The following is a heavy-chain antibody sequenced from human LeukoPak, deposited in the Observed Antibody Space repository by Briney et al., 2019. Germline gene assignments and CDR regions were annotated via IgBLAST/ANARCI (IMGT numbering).Heavy chain of an antibody. CDR1: GGSFSGYY. V-gene: IGHV4-34*01. CDR2: INHSGSN. CDR3: ARGSRRWLQFGAFDI. Sequence: PSETLSLTCAVYGGSFSGYYWSWIRQPPGKGLEWIGEINHSGSNNYNPSLKSRVTISVDTSKNQFSLKLSSVTAADTAVYYCARGSRRWLQFGAFDIWGQGTMVTVSS. J-gene: IGHJ3*02. D-gene: IGHD5-24*01.